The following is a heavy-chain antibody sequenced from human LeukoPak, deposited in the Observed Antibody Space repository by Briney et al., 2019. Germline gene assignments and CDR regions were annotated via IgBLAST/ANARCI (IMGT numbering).Heavy chain of an antibody. CDR2: VFYSGST. CDR3: ARGGLVSRYLDH. D-gene: IGHD5/OR15-5a*01. Sequence: SETLSLTCAVSGGSITSSTWWTWVRQPPGKGLEGIGEVFYSGSTNSNPSLKSRLTMSVDESKHEFSLRLTAVTAADTAVYYCARGGLVSRYLDHWGQGALVNVSP. V-gene: IGHV4-4*02. CDR1: GGSITSSTW. J-gene: IGHJ4*02.